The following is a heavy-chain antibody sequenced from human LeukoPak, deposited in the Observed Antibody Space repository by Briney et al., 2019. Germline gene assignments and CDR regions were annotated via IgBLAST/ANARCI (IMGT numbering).Heavy chain of an antibody. J-gene: IGHJ4*02. CDR3: AREIGGALHYFDY. Sequence: GGSLRLSCAVSGFTLISNYMSWVRQAPGKGLEWVSTIYSGGTTYYADSAKGRFTISRDNSKNTLYLQMDSLRAEDTAVYYCAREIGGALHYFDYWGQGTLVTVSS. CDR2: IYSGGTT. D-gene: IGHD1-26*01. CDR1: GFTLISNY. V-gene: IGHV3-53*01.